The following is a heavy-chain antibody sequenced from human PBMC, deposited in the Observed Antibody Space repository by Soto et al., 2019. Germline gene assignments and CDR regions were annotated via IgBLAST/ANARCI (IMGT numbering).Heavy chain of an antibody. Sequence: PGGSLRLSCAASGFTFDNYSMNWVRQVPGKGLEWVSLISLDGTTTDYADSVKGRFTISRDNGENSLYLQMNSLGAEDTALYYFVRDHLYYYDIFGRPLNVFDIWGQGTMVTVSS. CDR1: GFTFDNYS. CDR3: VRDHLYYYDIFGRPLNVFDI. D-gene: IGHD3-22*01. V-gene: IGHV3-43*01. CDR2: ISLDGTTT. J-gene: IGHJ3*02.